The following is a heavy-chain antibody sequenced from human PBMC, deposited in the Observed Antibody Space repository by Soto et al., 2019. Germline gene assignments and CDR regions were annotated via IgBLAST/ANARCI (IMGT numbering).Heavy chain of an antibody. D-gene: IGHD2-8*01. Sequence: GGSLRLSCAASGFTFDDYAMHWVRQAPGKGLEWVSGISWNSGSIGYADSVKGRFTISRDNAKNSLYLQMNSLRAEDTALYYCAKGYAPGAFDIWGQGTMVTVSS. J-gene: IGHJ3*02. CDR2: ISWNSGSI. CDR1: GFTFDDYA. V-gene: IGHV3-9*01. CDR3: AKGYAPGAFDI.